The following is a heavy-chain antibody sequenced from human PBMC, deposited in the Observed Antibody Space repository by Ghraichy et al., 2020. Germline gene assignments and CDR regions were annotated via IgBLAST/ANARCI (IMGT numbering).Heavy chain of an antibody. CDR3: ARGPFDNSGSSDAFDI. CDR2: VSYTGTT. D-gene: IGHD3-22*01. CDR1: GGSISSYY. V-gene: IGHV4-59*01. Sequence: ESLNISCTVSGGSISSYYWSWIRQPPGKGLEWIGYVSYTGTTSYNPSLSSRVTISRDTSGNQFSLRLSSVTTADTALYYCARGPFDNSGSSDAFDIWGQGILVAASS. J-gene: IGHJ3*02.